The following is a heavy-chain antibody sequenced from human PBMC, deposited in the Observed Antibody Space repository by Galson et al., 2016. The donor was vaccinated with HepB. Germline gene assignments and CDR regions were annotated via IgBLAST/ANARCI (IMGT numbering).Heavy chain of an antibody. CDR1: GSSVSSNY. J-gene: IGHJ3*02. CDR3: VRDTWKWGYNYASDASDI. D-gene: IGHD5-18*01. V-gene: IGHV3-53*01. CDR2: IHIGGST. Sequence: SLRLSCAASGSSVSSNYMSWVRQTPGKGLEWVSVIHIGGSTYYGDSVKGRVTISRDNSKNTVYLQMNSLRAEDTAVYFCVRDTWKWGYNYASDASDIWGRGTMVTVSS.